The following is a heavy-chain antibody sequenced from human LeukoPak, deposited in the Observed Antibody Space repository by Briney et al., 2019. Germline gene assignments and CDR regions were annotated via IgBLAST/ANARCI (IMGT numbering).Heavy chain of an antibody. CDR3: ARVPLSSSTNYYFDC. D-gene: IGHD2-2*01. CDR2: ISSSSSYT. CDR1: GFTFSDYY. Sequence: GGSLRLSCAASGFTFSDYYMSWIRQAPGKGLEWVSYISSSSSYTNNADSVKGRFTISRDNTKNSLYLQVNSLRAEDTAVYYCARVPLSSSTNYYFDCWGQGTLVTVSS. V-gene: IGHV3-11*05. J-gene: IGHJ4*02.